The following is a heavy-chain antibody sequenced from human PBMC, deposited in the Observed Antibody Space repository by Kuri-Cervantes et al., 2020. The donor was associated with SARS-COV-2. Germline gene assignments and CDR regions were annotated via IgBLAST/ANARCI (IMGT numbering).Heavy chain of an antibody. CDR2: INPNSGGT. Sequence: ASVKVSCKASGYTFTSYGISWVRQAPGQGLEWMGWINPNSGGTNYAQKFQGWVTMTRDTSISTAYMELSRLGSDDTAVYYCARDTGGTTVTTYLARGSPDGCMDVWGQGTTVTVSS. V-gene: IGHV1-2*04. J-gene: IGHJ6*02. CDR3: ARDTGGTTVTTYLARGSPDGCMDV. CDR1: GYTFTSYG. D-gene: IGHD4-11*01.